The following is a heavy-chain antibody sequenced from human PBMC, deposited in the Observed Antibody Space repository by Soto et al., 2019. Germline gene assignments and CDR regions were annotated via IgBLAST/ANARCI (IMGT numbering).Heavy chain of an antibody. CDR3: ARSFMVPVDFFDY. Sequence: PSETRSLTCAVSGDSISGSQWWSWVRLPPGKGLEWIGEISHTGTTNYNPSLKSRVTMSVDKPKNQFTLKLSSVTAADTGVYFCARSFMVPVDFFDYWGQGTLVTVS. CDR1: GDSISGSQW. CDR2: ISHTGTT. D-gene: IGHD3-10*01. V-gene: IGHV4-4*02. J-gene: IGHJ4*02.